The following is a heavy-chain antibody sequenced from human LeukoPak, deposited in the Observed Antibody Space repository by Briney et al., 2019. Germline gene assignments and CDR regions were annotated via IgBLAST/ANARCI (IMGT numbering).Heavy chain of an antibody. D-gene: IGHD6-13*01. CDR1: GFTSIAYA. CDR2: ISGGGVTT. CDR3: AKDAPYSSNQPTSWFDP. Sequence: GGSLRLSCVGSGFTSIAYALTWARQAPGKGLEWVSGISGGGVTTYYADSVKGRFTISRDNSKNTLYLQMNSLRAEDTAVYYCAKDAPYSSNQPTSWFDPWGQGTLVTVSS. J-gene: IGHJ5*02. V-gene: IGHV3-23*01.